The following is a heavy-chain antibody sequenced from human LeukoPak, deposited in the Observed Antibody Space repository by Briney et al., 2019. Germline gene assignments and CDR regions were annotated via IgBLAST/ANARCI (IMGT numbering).Heavy chain of an antibody. CDR2: IYTSGST. V-gene: IGHV4-4*07. Sequence: PSETLSLTCTVSGGSISSYYWSWIRQPAGKGLEWIGRIYTSGSTNYNPSLKSRVTMSVDTSKNQFSLKLSSVTAADTAVYYCARGSRRRLRPDQYYFDYWGQGTLVTVSS. CDR3: ARGSRRRLRPDQYYFDY. D-gene: IGHD1-14*01. J-gene: IGHJ4*02. CDR1: GGSISSYY.